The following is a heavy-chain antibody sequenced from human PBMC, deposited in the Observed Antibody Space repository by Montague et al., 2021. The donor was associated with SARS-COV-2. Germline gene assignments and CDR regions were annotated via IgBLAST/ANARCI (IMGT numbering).Heavy chain of an antibody. V-gene: IGHV4-4*07. CDR1: GSSISSYY. Sequence: SETLSLTCTVSGSSISSYYWSWIRQPAGKGLEWIGRIYTSGSTNYNPSLKSRVTMSVDTSQNQFSLKLSSVTAADTAVYYCARDRGDSVGYLHPYNWFDPWGQGTLVTVSS. D-gene: IGHD1-26*01. J-gene: IGHJ5*02. CDR2: IYTSGST. CDR3: ARDRGDSVGYLHPYNWFDP.